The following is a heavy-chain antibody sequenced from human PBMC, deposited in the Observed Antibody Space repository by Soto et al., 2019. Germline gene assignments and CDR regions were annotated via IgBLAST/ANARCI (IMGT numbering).Heavy chain of an antibody. CDR2: IKSKTDGGTT. Sequence: EVQLVESGGGLVKPGGSLRLSCAASGFTFSNAWMNWVRQAPGKGLEWVGRIKSKTDGGTTDYAAPVKGRFTISRDDSKNTLYLQMNSLKTEDTAVYYCTTGRVLWFGELFYYYYYGMDVWGQGTTVTVSS. V-gene: IGHV3-15*07. D-gene: IGHD3-10*01. CDR3: TTGRVLWFGELFYYYYYGMDV. J-gene: IGHJ6*02. CDR1: GFTFSNAW.